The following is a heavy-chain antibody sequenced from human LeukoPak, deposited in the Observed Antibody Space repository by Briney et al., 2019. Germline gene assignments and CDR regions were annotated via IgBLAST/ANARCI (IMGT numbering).Heavy chain of an antibody. V-gene: IGHV4-59*08. J-gene: IGHJ4*02. Sequence: SETLSLTCTVSGGSINSYFWNWIRQPPGKGLEWIGYIYDSGTTNYNPSLMSRVTISEDTSKSQFSLKLSSVTAADTAVYYCARRSGGSWYFGYWGQGTLVTVSS. CDR2: IYDSGTT. CDR3: ARRSGGSWYFGY. D-gene: IGHD1-26*01. CDR1: GGSINSYF.